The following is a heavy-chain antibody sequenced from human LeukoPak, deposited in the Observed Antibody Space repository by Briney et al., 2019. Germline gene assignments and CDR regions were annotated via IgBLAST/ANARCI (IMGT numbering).Heavy chain of an antibody. CDR2: ISGSGGGT. V-gene: IGHV3-23*01. D-gene: IGHD2-2*01. CDR3: ARVGRDIVVVLTATGAGLDV. CDR1: GFTFSSYA. J-gene: IGHJ6*02. Sequence: PGGSLRLSCAASGFTFSSYAMSWVRQAPGKGLEWVSAISGSGGGTYYADSVKGRFTLSRDNSKNTLYLQMNSLRAEDTAVYFCARVGRDIVVVLTATGAGLDVWGQGTTVTVSS.